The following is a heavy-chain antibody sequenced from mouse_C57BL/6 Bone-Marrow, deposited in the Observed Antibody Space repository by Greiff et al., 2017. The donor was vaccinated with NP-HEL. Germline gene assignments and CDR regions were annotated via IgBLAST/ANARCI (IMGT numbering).Heavy chain of an antibody. J-gene: IGHJ2*01. D-gene: IGHD2-3*01. CDR3: ARRLLWY. Sequence: EVMLVESGPVLVKPGASVKMSCKASGYTFTDYYMNWVKQSHGKSLEWIGVINPYNGGTSYNQKFKGKATLTVDKSSSTAYMELNSLTSEDSAVYYCARRLLWYWGQGTTLTVSS. V-gene: IGHV1-19*01. CDR2: INPYNGGT. CDR1: GYTFTDYY.